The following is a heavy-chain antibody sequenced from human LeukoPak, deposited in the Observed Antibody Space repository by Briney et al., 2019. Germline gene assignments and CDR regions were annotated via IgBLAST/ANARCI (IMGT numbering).Heavy chain of an antibody. Sequence: ASVKVSCKASGYTFTSYYMHWVRQAPGQGLEWMGIINPSGGSTSYAQKFQGRVTMTRDTSTSTVYMGLSSLRSEDTAVYYCAREYYYDSSGYGSSDYWGQGTLVTVSS. V-gene: IGHV1-46*01. D-gene: IGHD3-22*01. CDR2: INPSGGST. CDR3: AREYYYDSSGYGSSDY. CDR1: GYTFTSYY. J-gene: IGHJ4*02.